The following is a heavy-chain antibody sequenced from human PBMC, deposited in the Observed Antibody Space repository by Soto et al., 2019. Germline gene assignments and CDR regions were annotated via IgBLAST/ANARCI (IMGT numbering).Heavy chain of an antibody. CDR2: IGRGGDT. CDR3: VKGGWGSRSDY. J-gene: IGHJ4*02. CDR1: GFTFSDTA. D-gene: IGHD2-21*01. Sequence: EVQVLGSGGGLVQPGGSLRLSCTASGFTFSDTAMAWVRQAPGKGLEWVSTIGRGGDTYYTDSLKGRFTFTRDNSKNAMYLQLTSLRVEDAANAYYVKGGWGSRSDYRGGGRLVTVSS. V-gene: IGHV3-23*01.